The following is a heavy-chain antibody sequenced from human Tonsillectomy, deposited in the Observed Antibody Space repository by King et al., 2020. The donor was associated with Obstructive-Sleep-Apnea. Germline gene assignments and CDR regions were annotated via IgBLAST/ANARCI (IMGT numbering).Heavy chain of an antibody. J-gene: IGHJ6*02. CDR2: INSDGSST. CDR3: ARVAFSSPHFYYCGMDV. D-gene: IGHD3-3*02. Sequence: VQLVESGGGLVQPGGSLRLSCAASGSTFSSYWMQWVRQAPGTGLVWVSRINSDGSSTTYADSVEGRFTISRDNAKNTLFLQMNSLRAEDTAVYYCARVAFSSPHFYYCGMDVWGQGTTVTVSS. V-gene: IGHV3-74*03. CDR1: GSTFSSYW.